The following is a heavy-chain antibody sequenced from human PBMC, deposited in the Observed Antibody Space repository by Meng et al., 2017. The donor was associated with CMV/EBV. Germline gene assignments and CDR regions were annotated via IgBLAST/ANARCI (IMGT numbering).Heavy chain of an antibody. D-gene: IGHD2-2*01. Sequence: ASVKVSCKASGYTFTSYDINWVRQATGQGLEWMGWMNPNSGNTGYAQKFQGRVTITRNTSISTAYMELSSLRSEETAVYYCARGLERGPYCSSTSCYENWFDPWGQGTLVTVSS. J-gene: IGHJ5*02. CDR3: ARGLERGPYCSSTSCYENWFDP. CDR2: MNPNSGNT. CDR1: GYTFTSYD. V-gene: IGHV1-8*03.